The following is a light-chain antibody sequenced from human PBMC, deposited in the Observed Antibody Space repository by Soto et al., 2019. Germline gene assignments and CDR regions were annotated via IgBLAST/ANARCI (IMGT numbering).Light chain of an antibody. V-gene: IGLV1-40*01. CDR3: QSYDSSLSGYV. CDR2: ENN. CDR1: SSNIGAGYE. Sequence: QSVLTQPPSVSEAPGQRVTISCTGSSSNIGAGYEAHWYQQVPGTAPKRLSYENNNRPSGVPDRFSGSKSGTSASLAITGLQAEDEAEYYCQSYDSSLSGYVFGTGTKLTVL. J-gene: IGLJ1*01.